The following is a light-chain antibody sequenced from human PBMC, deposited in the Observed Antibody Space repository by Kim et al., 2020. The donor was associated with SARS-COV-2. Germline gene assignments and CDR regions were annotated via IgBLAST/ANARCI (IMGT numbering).Light chain of an antibody. J-gene: IGLJ2*01. CDR2: GKN. CDR1: SLRSYY. CDR3: NSRDNNDNVL. Sequence: AWGQTVRITCQGDSLRSYYTTWFQQKPGQAPIVVVYGKNNRPSGIPARFSGSSSGNTASLTITGTQAGDEADYYCNSRDNNDNVLFGGGTRLTVL. V-gene: IGLV3-19*01.